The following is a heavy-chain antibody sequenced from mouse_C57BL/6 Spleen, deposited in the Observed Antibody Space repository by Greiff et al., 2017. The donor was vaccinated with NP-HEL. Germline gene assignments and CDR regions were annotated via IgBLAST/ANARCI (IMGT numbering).Heavy chain of an antibody. J-gene: IGHJ3*01. D-gene: IGHD1-1*01. V-gene: IGHV1-53*01. Sequence: VQLLQPGTGLVKPGASLKLSCTASGYTFTSYWMYWVNQRPGQGLEWVGNINPSNGGTNYNEKVKSKATLTVDKSSSTAYMQISSLTSEDSAVYSCAEDYYGSSYEVAYWGQGTLVTVSA. CDR3: AEDYYGSSYEVAY. CDR1: GYTFTSYW. CDR2: INPSNGGT.